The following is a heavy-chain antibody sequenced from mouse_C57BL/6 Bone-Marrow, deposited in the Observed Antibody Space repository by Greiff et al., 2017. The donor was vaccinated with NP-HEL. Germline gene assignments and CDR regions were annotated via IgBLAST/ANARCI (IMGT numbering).Heavy chain of an antibody. J-gene: IGHJ2*01. Sequence: EVQVVESGGGLVQPGGSMKLSCAASGFTFSDAWMDWVRQSPEKGLEWVAEIRNKANNHATYYAESVKGRFTISRDDSKSSVYLQMNSLRAEDTGIYYCTGITTVPHFDYWGQGTTLTVSS. D-gene: IGHD1-1*01. CDR1: GFTFSDAW. CDR2: IRNKANNHAT. V-gene: IGHV6-6*01. CDR3: TGITTVPHFDY.